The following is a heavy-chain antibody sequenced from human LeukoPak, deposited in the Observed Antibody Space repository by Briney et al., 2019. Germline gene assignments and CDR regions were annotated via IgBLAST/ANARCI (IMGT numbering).Heavy chain of an antibody. Sequence: PGGSLRRYCAGSGFTFSSYDMSWVGQGPGKGLEWVSAISGSGGSTYYADSVKGRFTISRDNSKNTLYLQMNNLRAEDTAVYHCAKGGCRGTCNHLAYWGQGALVTVSP. CDR2: ISGSGGST. J-gene: IGHJ4*02. V-gene: IGHV3-23*01. CDR3: AKGGCRGTCNHLAY. CDR1: GFTFSSYD. D-gene: IGHD2-15*01.